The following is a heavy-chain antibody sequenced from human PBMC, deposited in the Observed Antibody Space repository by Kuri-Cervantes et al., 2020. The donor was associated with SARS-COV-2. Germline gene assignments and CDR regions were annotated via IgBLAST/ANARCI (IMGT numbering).Heavy chain of an antibody. J-gene: IGHJ6*04. V-gene: IGHV3-21*01. CDR3: ARVVYSSYPGGLRV. D-gene: IGHD6-6*01. CDR2: ISSSSSYI. CDR1: GFTFSSYS. Sequence: GESLKISCAASGFTFSSYSMNWVRQAPGKGLEWVSSISSSSSYIYYADSVKGRFTISRDNAKNSLYLQMNSLRAEDTAVYYCARVVYSSYPGGLRVRGKGTTVTVSS.